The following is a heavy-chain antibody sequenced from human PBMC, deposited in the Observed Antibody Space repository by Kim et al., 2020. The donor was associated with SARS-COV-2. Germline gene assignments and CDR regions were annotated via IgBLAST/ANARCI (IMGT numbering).Heavy chain of an antibody. J-gene: IGHJ4*02. CDR3: TTRIVVVPAAIDY. D-gene: IGHD2-2*01. V-gene: IGHV3-15*01. Sequence: YAAPVKGRFTISRDDSKNTLYLQMNSLKTEDTAVYYCTTRIVVVPAAIDYWGQGTLVTVSS.